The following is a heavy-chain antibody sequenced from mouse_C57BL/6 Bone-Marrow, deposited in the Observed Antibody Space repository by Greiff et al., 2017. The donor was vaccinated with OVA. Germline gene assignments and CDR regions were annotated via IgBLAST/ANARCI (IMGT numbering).Heavy chain of an antibody. J-gene: IGHJ1*03. CDR1: GYTFTSYW. D-gene: IGHD2-12*01. CDR2: IYPGSGST. V-gene: IGHV1-55*01. Sequence: QVQLQQPGAELVKPGASVQMSCKASGYTFTSYWITWVKQRPGKGLEWLGDIYPGSGSTNYNEKFKSQATLTVDTSSSTAYMQHSRLTSDDSAVYDCARRYAIYWYFDVWGTGTTVTVSS. CDR3: ARRYAIYWYFDV.